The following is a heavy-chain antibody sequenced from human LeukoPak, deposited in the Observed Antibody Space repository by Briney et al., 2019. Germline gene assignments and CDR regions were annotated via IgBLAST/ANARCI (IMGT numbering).Heavy chain of an antibody. CDR1: GFSVKRGGY. V-gene: IGHV4-38-2*01. Sequence: LAIPSLTCVVSGFSVKRGGYRGWMRQPPRKGLEWIGRDYHSGNPYYNPSLKSRVTISVGSSKNQFSLHLSSVTAADTAVYFCARVRGAYSVGYYFDYWGQGTLVTVSS. J-gene: IGHJ4*02. CDR3: ARVRGAYSVGYYFDY. D-gene: IGHD5/OR15-5a*01. CDR2: DYHSGNP.